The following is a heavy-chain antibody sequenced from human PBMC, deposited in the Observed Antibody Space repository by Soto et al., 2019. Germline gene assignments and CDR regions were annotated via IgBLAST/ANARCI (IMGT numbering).Heavy chain of an antibody. Sequence: SETLSLTCTVSGGSISSYYWSWIRQPPGKGLEWIGYIYYSGSTNYNPSLKSRVTISVDTSKNQFSLKLSSVTAADTAVYYCARALRGYYDSSGYYSHCDYWGQGTLVTVSS. V-gene: IGHV4-59*01. CDR2: IYYSGST. J-gene: IGHJ4*02. D-gene: IGHD3-22*01. CDR3: ARALRGYYDSSGYYSHCDY. CDR1: GGSISSYY.